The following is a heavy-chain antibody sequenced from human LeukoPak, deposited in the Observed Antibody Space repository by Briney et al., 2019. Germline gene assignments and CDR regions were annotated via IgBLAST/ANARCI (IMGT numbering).Heavy chain of an antibody. J-gene: IGHJ4*02. D-gene: IGHD4-17*01. CDR2: FYSGGST. V-gene: IGHV4-39*07. CDR3: ARGEDGTGDYRPTYFDS. CDR1: GDFISDSKYF. Sequence: NPSETLSLTCTVFGDFISDSKYFWGWIRQPPGKGLEWIGNFYSGGSTYYNPSLKSRVAISEDTSGKQFSLNLTSVTAADTAVYYCARGEDGTGDYRPTYFDSWGQGTLVTVSS.